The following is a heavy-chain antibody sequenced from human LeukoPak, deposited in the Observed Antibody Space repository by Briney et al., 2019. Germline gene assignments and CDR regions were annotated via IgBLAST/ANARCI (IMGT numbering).Heavy chain of an antibody. D-gene: IGHD3-3*01. CDR2: FSSSGANT. V-gene: IGHV3-23*01. J-gene: IGHJ4*02. CDR3: AKGRRFWDY. Sequence: GSLRLSCAASGFTFSDYAMSWVRQAPGKGLEWVSGFSSSGANTYYADSVKGRITISRDNSKNTLYLQMDSLRAEDTAVYYCAKGRRFWDYWGQGTLVTVSS. CDR1: GFTFSDYA.